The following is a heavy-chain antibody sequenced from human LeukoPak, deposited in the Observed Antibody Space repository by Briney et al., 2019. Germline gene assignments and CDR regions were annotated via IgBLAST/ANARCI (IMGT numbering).Heavy chain of an antibody. D-gene: IGHD3-10*01. V-gene: IGHV3-9*01. CDR2: ISWNSGSI. CDR1: GFTFDDYA. CDR3: ARVGRDYYGSGSYYQLDY. J-gene: IGHJ4*02. Sequence: PGRSLRLSCAASGFTFDDYAMHWVRQAPGKGLEWVSGISWNSGSIGYADSVKGRFTISRDNAKNSLYLQMNSLRAEDTAVYYCARVGRDYYGSGSYYQLDYWGQGTLVTVSS.